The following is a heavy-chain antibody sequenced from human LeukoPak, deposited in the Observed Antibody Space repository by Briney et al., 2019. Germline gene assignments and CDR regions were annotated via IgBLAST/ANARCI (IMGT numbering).Heavy chain of an antibody. CDR3: VKGQYITSQYIGDY. V-gene: IGHV3-23*01. CDR1: GFTFSTYA. CDR2: VSGGGDYT. D-gene: IGHD1-26*01. Sequence: GGSLRLSCAVSGFTFSTYAMSWVRQAPGKGLEWVSSVSGGGDYTYYADSVKGRFTISRDNSKNTLHLQMNSLRAEDTALYYCVKGQYITSQYIGDYWGQGTLVTVSS. J-gene: IGHJ4*02.